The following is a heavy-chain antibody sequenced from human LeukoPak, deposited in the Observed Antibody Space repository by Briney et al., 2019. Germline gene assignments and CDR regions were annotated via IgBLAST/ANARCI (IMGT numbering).Heavy chain of an antibody. D-gene: IGHD3-3*01. CDR1: GGSISSYY. V-gene: IGHV4-4*07. J-gene: IGHJ4*02. CDR3: ARSSNDFWSGYYSPDY. Sequence: PSETLSLTCTVSGGSISSYYWSWIRQPAGKGLEWIGRIYTSGSTNYNPSLKSRVTTSVDTSKNQFSLKLSSVTAADTAVYYCARSSNDFWSGYYSPDYWGQGTLVTVSS. CDR2: IYTSGST.